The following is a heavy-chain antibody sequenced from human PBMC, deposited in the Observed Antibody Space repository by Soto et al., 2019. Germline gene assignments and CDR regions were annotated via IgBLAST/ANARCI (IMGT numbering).Heavy chain of an antibody. CDR1: GHTFTAYY. V-gene: IGHV1-2*02. D-gene: IGHD2-2*01. Sequence: ASVKVSCKASGHTFTAYYMHWVRQAPGQGLEWMGWINPNTGGTNYAQKFQGRVTMTRDTSISTAYMELSRLRSDDTAVYYCARDQWAVVPAALRDSYNLDVWGQGTTVTVSS. CDR2: INPNTGGT. J-gene: IGHJ6*02. CDR3: ARDQWAVVPAALRDSYNLDV.